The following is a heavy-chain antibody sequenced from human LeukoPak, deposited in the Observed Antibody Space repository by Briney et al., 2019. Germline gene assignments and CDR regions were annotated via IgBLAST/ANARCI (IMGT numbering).Heavy chain of an antibody. J-gene: IGHJ1*01. CDR2: IYYSGST. D-gene: IGHD2-15*01. CDR3: ARRYCSGGSCPGGYFQH. V-gene: IGHV4-39*01. CDR1: GGSISSSSYF. Sequence: SETLSLTCTVSGGSISSSSYFWGWIRQPPGKGLEWIGSIYYSGSTYYNPSLKSRATISVDTSKNQFSLKLSSVTAADTAVYYCARRYCSGGSCPGGYFQHWGQGTLVSVSS.